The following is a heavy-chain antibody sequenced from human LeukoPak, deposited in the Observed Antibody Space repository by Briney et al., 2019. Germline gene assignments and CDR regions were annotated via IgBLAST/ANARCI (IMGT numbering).Heavy chain of an antibody. CDR1: GGSISSYY. V-gene: IGHV4-59*08. J-gene: IGHJ3*02. CDR3: ARSSPGAERVGLLVVRGAFDI. Sequence: SETLSLTCTVSGGSISSYYWSWIRQPPGKGLEWIGYIYYSGSANYNPSLKSRVTISVDTSKNQFSLKLSSVTAADTAVYYCARSSPGAERVGLLVVRGAFDIWGQGTMVTVSS. D-gene: IGHD3-22*01. CDR2: IYYSGSA.